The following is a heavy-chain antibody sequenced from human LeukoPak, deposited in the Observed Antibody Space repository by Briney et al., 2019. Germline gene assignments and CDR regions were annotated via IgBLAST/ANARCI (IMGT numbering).Heavy chain of an antibody. CDR3: AKDSTRRRLLPNWFDP. CDR1: GFTFSSYG. D-gene: IGHD5-12*01. V-gene: IGHV3-30*02. Sequence: GGSLRLSCAASGFTFSSYGMHWVRQAPGKGLEWVAFIRYDGSNKYYADSVKGRFTISRDNSKNTLYLQMNSLRAEDTAVYYCAKDSTRRRLLPNWFDPWGQGKLVTVSS. CDR2: IRYDGSNK. J-gene: IGHJ5*02.